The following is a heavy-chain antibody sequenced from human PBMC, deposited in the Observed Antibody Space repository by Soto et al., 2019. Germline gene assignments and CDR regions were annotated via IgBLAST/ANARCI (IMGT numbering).Heavy chain of an antibody. V-gene: IGHV1-18*01. D-gene: IGHD6-13*01. CDR3: ARYSSSWNFDY. CDR1: GYTFTSYG. J-gene: IGHJ4*02. Sequence: ASVKVSCKASGYTFTSYGISWVRQAPGQGLEWMGWISGYNDNTNYAQKFLNRLTMTTDTSTSTAFMVLESLRSDDTAVYFCARYSSSWNFDYWGQGTLVTVSS. CDR2: ISGYNDNT.